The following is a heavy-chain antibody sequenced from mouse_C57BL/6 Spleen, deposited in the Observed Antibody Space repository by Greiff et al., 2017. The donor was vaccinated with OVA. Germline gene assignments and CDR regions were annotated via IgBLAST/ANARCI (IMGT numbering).Heavy chain of an antibody. CDR1: GYTFTSYW. CDR2: IYPSDSET. Sequence: QVQLKQSGAELVRPGSSVKLSCKASGYTFTSYWMDWVKQRPGQGLEWIGNIYPSDSETHYNQKFKDKATLTVDKSSSTAYMQLSSLTSEDSAVYYCARGDYYGSSLYYAMDYWGQGTSVTVSS. V-gene: IGHV1-61*01. CDR3: ARGDYYGSSLYYAMDY. J-gene: IGHJ4*01. D-gene: IGHD1-1*01.